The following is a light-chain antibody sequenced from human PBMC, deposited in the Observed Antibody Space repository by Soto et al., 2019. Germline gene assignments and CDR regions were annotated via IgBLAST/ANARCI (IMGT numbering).Light chain of an antibody. CDR2: GAS. V-gene: IGKV1-9*01. J-gene: IGKJ2*01. Sequence: DIQLTQSPSFLSASVGDRVTITCRASQGISSYLAWYQQKPGKAPKLLIYGASTLQSGVPSRFSGSGPGTEFTLTISSLQPEDFATYYCQQLNSYPHTFGQGTKLEIK. CDR3: QQLNSYPHT. CDR1: QGISSY.